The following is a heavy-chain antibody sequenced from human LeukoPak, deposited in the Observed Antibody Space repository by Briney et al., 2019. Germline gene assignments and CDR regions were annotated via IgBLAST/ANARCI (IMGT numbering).Heavy chain of an antibody. CDR3: ARREVWGSYRYTSGFDY. D-gene: IGHD3-16*02. J-gene: IGHJ4*02. CDR2: INHSGST. CDR1: GGSFSVYY. V-gene: IGHV4-34*01. Sequence: SETLSLTCAVYGGSFSVYYWSWIRQPPGKGLEWIGEINHSGSTNYNPSLKSRVTISVDTSKNQFSLKLSSVTAADTAVYYCARREVWGSYRYTSGFDYWGQGTLVTVSS.